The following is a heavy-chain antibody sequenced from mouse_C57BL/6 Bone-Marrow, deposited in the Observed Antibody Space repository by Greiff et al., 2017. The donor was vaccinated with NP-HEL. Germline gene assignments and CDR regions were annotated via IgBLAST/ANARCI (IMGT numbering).Heavy chain of an antibody. J-gene: IGHJ1*03. V-gene: IGHV2-5*01. Sequence: QVQLQQSGPGLVQPSQSLSITCTVSGFSLTSYGVHWVRQSPGKGLEWLGVIWRGGSTDYNAAFMSRLSITKDNSKSQVFFKMNSLQADDTAIYYCAKSVYYDYGAPFDVWGTGTTVTVSS. D-gene: IGHD2-4*01. CDR1: GFSLTSYG. CDR2: IWRGGST. CDR3: AKSVYYDYGAPFDV.